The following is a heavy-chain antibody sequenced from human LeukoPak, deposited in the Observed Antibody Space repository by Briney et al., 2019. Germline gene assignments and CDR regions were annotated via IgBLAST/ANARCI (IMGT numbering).Heavy chain of an antibody. CDR2: INDSGGST. CDR1: GFTFGNYA. D-gene: IGHD6-19*01. Sequence: GGSLRLSCAASGFTFGNYAMSWVRQAPGKGLEWVSAINDSGGSTYYADSVKGRFTISRDNSKNTLYLQMNSLRAEDTAVYYCAKPAISSRGWYYDYWGQGTLVTVSS. CDR3: AKPAISSRGWYYDY. J-gene: IGHJ4*02. V-gene: IGHV3-23*01.